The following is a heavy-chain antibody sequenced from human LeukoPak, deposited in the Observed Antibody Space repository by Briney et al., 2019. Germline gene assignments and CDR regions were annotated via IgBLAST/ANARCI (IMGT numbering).Heavy chain of an antibody. Sequence: SSVKVSCKASGGTFSSYAISWVRQAPGQGLEWMGRIIPIFGIANYAQKFQGRVTITADKSTSTAYMELSSLRSEDTAVYYCAEIAVAGSGEHDYWGQGTLVTVSS. CDR1: GGTFSSYA. CDR3: AEIAVAGSGEHDY. CDR2: IIPIFGIA. J-gene: IGHJ4*02. D-gene: IGHD6-19*01. V-gene: IGHV1-69*04.